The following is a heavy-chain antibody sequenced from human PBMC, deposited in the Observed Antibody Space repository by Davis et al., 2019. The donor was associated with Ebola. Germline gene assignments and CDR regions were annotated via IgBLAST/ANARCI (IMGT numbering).Heavy chain of an antibody. J-gene: IGHJ5*02. CDR3: ARDMGMVQEANWFDP. D-gene: IGHD3-10*01. CDR1: GYTFTGYY. CDR2: ISAYNGNT. V-gene: IGHV1-18*04. Sequence: GESLKISCKGSGYTFTGYYMHWVRQAPGQGLEWMGWISAYNGNTNYAQKLQGRVTMTTDTSTSTAYMELRSLRSDDTAVYYCARDMGMVQEANWFDPWGQGTLVTVSS.